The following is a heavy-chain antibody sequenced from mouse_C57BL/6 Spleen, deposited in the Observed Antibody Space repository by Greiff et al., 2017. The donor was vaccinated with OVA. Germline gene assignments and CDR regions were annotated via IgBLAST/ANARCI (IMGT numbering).Heavy chain of an antibody. CDR3: AGGYGNYPCAY. J-gene: IGHJ3*01. Sequence: QVQLKQPGAELVKPGASVKMSCKASGYTFTSYWITWVKQRPGQGLVWIGDIYPGSGSTNYNEKFKSKATLTVDPSSSTAYMQLSSLTAEDSAVYYCAGGYGNYPCAYWGQGTLVTVSA. CDR1: GYTFTSYW. D-gene: IGHD2-10*02. V-gene: IGHV1-55*01. CDR2: IYPGSGST.